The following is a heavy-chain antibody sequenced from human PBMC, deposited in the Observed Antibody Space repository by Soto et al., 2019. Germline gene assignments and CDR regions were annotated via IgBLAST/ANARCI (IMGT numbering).Heavy chain of an antibody. V-gene: IGHV3-30-3*01. Sequence: GGSLRLSCAASGFTFSSYAMHWVRQAPGKGLEWVAFISYDGSDEYYADSVKGRFTISRDNSKNTLYLQVNSLRIEDTAVYYCARDRSMVVVAPGYWGQGTLVTVS. D-gene: IGHD3-22*01. CDR1: GFTFSSYA. J-gene: IGHJ4*02. CDR2: ISYDGSDE. CDR3: ARDRSMVVVAPGY.